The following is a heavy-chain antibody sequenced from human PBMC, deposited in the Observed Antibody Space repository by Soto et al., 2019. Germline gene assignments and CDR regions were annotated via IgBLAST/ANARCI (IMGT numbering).Heavy chain of an antibody. CDR1: GYTFTSYG. J-gene: IGHJ3*02. CDR2: ISAYNGNT. D-gene: IGHD6-13*01. Sequence: RASVKVSCKASGYTFTSYGISWVRQAPGQGLEWMGWISAYNGNTNYAQKLQGRVTMTTDTSTSTAYMELRSLRSDDTAVYYCASSPLAAVATGAFDIWGQGTMVTVSS. CDR3: ASSPLAAVATGAFDI. V-gene: IGHV1-18*01.